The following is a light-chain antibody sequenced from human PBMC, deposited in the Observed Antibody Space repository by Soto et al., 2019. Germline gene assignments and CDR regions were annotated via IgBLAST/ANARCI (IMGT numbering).Light chain of an antibody. Sequence: QSVLTQSHSASASLGASVKLTCTLTSGHSSYAIAWHQQQPEKGPRYLMKLNSDGSHNKGDGIPDRFSGSSSGAERYLTISSLQSEDEAIYYCQTWDTGTGVFGGGTKLTVL. CDR3: QTWDTGTGV. J-gene: IGLJ3*02. CDR2: LNSDGSH. V-gene: IGLV4-69*01. CDR1: SGHSSYA.